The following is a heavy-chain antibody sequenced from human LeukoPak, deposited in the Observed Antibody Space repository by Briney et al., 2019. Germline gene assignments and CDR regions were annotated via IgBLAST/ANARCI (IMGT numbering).Heavy chain of an antibody. CDR2: IRYDGSNK. CDR3: AKEIAAAGTTPYYFDY. J-gene: IGHJ4*02. V-gene: IGHV3-30*02. D-gene: IGHD6-13*01. CDR1: GFTFSSYG. Sequence: GESLRLSCAASGFTFSSYGMHWVRQAPGKGLEWVAFIRYDGSNKYYADSVKGRFTISRDNSKNTLYLQMNSLRAEDTAVYYCAKEIAAAGTTPYYFDYWGQGTLVTVSS.